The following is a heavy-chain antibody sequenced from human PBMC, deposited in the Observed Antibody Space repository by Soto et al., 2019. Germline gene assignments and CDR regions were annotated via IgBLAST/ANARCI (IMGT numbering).Heavy chain of an antibody. J-gene: IGHJ5*02. D-gene: IGHD2-2*01. CDR3: ARGDGDCSSTSCYGWFDP. Sequence: QITLKESGPTLVKPTQTLTLTCTFSGFSLSTSGVGVGWIRQPPGKALEWLALIYWDDDKRYSPSLKSRLTITEDTSKNQVVLTMTNMDPVDTATYYCARGDGDCSSTSCYGWFDPWGQGTLVTVSS. V-gene: IGHV2-5*02. CDR2: IYWDDDK. CDR1: GFSLSTSGVG.